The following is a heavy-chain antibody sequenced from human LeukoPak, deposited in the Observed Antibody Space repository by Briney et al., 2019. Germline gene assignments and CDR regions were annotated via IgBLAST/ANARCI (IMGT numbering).Heavy chain of an antibody. V-gene: IGHV3-23*01. CDR3: ATHPVTGTPPEYYYYMDV. D-gene: IGHD1-7*01. J-gene: IGHJ6*03. Sequence: GGSLRLSCAASGFTFSSYAMSWVRQAPGKGLEWVSAISGSGGSTYYPDSVKGRFTISRDNSKNTLYLQMNSLRGEDTAAYYCATHPVTGTPPEYYYYMDVLGKGTTVTVSS. CDR1: GFTFSSYA. CDR2: ISGSGGST.